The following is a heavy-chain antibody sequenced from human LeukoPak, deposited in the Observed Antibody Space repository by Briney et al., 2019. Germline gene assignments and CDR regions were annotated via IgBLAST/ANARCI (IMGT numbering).Heavy chain of an antibody. CDR1: GFTFSNYW. D-gene: IGHD5/OR15-5a*01. CDR2: IKQDGSEF. J-gene: IGHJ4*02. Sequence: GGSLRLSCAASGFTFSNYWMSWVRQVPGKGLEWVANIKQDGSEFYYVDSVKGRFTISRDNAKNSLYLQMNSLRADDTAVYYCARDKVSGPTLLDYWGQGTLVTVSS. CDR3: ARDKVSGPTLLDY. V-gene: IGHV3-7*01.